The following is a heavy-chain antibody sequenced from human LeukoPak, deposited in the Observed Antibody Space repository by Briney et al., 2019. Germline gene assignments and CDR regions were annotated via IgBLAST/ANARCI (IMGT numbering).Heavy chain of an antibody. D-gene: IGHD7-27*01. V-gene: IGHV1-69*04. CDR1: GGTFSSYA. Sequence: ASVKVSCKASGGTFSSYAISWVRQAPGQGLEWMGRIIPILGIANYAQKFQGRVTMTTDTSTSTAYMELRSLRSDDTAVYYCARDRNWGRGYFDLWGRGTLVIVSS. J-gene: IGHJ2*01. CDR2: IIPILGIA. CDR3: ARDRNWGRGYFDL.